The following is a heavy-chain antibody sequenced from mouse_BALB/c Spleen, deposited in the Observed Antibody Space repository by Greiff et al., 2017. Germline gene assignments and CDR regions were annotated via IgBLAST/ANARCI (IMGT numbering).Heavy chain of an antibody. CDR1: GFTFSSFG. Sequence: EVMLVESGGGLVQPGGSRKLSCAASGFTFSSFGMHWVRQAPEKGLEWVAYISSGSSTIYYAATVKGRFTISRDNPKNTLFLQMTSLRSEDTAMYYCAVWGGYDSWFAYWGQGTLVTVSA. D-gene: IGHD2-2*01. CDR3: AVWGGYDSWFAY. J-gene: IGHJ3*01. CDR2: ISSGSSTI. V-gene: IGHV5-17*02.